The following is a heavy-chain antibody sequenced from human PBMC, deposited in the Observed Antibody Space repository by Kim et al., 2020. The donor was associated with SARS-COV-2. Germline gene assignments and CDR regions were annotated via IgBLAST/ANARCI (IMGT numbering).Heavy chain of an antibody. CDR1: GFSFSNYA. V-gene: IGHV3-23*01. D-gene: IGHD2-8*01. CDR2: ISGGDTT. CDR3: ARVVSGLRVGEDAFVL. J-gene: IGHJ3*01. Sequence: GGSLRLSCATSGFSFSNYAMSWFRQAPGTGLEWVSSISGGDTTYYAESAKGRFSISRDNTQRTLYLQMNSLRAEDTAVYYCARVVSGLRVGEDAFVLWGRGRTVTVSS.